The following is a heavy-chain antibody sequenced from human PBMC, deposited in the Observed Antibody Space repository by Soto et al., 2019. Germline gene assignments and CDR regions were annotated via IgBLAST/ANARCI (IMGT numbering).Heavy chain of an antibody. CDR2: IIPIFGTP. Sequence: QVLLVQSGAEVKKPGSSVKVSCKASGCSFTSYAFSWLRQAPGQGLEWVGGIIPIFGTPNYAQKLQGRVTITADRSTSTVYLDLTGLTSEEKAVYFCARDQRPHFSTWDSDVWFDTWGQGTQVIVSS. V-gene: IGHV1-69*06. J-gene: IGHJ5*02. D-gene: IGHD2-2*01. CDR1: GCSFTSYA. CDR3: ARDQRPHFSTWDSDVWFDT.